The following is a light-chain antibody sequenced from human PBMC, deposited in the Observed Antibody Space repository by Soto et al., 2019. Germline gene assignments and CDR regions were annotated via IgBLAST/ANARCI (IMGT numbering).Light chain of an antibody. V-gene: IGKV1-13*02. Sequence: SQFTQSPSSLSASVGDRVTTTCRASQGISSALAWYQQKPGKAPKLLIYDASSLESGVPSRFSGSGSGTDFTLTISSLQSGDFSTDYGQPYNSYPLTYGGGTKV. J-gene: IGKJ4*01. CDR2: DAS. CDR3: QPYNSYPLT. CDR1: QGISSA.